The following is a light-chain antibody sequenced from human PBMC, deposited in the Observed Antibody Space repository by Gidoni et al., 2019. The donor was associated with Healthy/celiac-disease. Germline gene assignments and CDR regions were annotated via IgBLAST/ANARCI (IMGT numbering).Light chain of an antibody. CDR3: QQYNNWPLT. J-gene: IGKJ4*01. V-gene: IGKV3-15*01. Sequence: ILMTHSPATLPVSPGERATLSCRASQGVSSNLAWYQQKPGQAPRLLIYGASTRAIGIPARFSGSGSGTEFTLTISSLQSEDFAVYYCQQYNNWPLTFGGGTKVEIK. CDR2: GAS. CDR1: QGVSSN.